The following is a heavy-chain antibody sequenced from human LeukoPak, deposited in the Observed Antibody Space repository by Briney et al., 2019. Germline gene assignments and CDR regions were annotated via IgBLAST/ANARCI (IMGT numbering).Heavy chain of an antibody. CDR1: GGSISSYY. Sequence: SETLSLTCTVSGGSISSYYWSWIRQPPGKGLEWIGYIYYSGSTNYNPSLKSRVTISVDTSKNQLSLKLSFVTAADTAVYYCARLAGYCSSTSCYYAFDIWGQGTMVTVSS. CDR3: ARLAGYCSSTSCYYAFDI. D-gene: IGHD2-2*01. J-gene: IGHJ3*02. CDR2: IYYSGST. V-gene: IGHV4-59*08.